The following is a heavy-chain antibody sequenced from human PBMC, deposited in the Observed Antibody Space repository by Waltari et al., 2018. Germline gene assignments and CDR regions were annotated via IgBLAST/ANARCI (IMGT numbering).Heavy chain of an antibody. J-gene: IGHJ4*02. CDR3: ARDYPAAHVFDY. CDR2: MYYTGTA. D-gene: IGHD2-15*01. Sequence: QVQLQESGPGLVKPSETLSLTCPGSGASITPYYYSWIRQSPGKGLQWIGSMYYTGTAYYNPSLKSRVTISLDTSKNQFSLSLTSVTTADTAVYYCARDYPAAHVFDYWGQGTVVAVSS. V-gene: IGHV4-59*01. CDR1: GASITPYY.